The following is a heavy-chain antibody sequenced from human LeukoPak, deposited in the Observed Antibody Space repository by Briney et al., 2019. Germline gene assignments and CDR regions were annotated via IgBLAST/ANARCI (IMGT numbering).Heavy chain of an antibody. CDR3: ARTAGGHLINYYYYYMDV. CDR2: INPNSGGT. V-gene: IGHV1-2*02. CDR1: GYTFTDYY. J-gene: IGHJ6*03. Sequence: GASVKVSCKASGYTFTDYYMHWVRQAPGQGLEWMGWINPNSGGTNYAQKFQGRVTMTRDTSISTAYMELSRLISEDTAVYYCARTAGGHLINYYYYYMDVWGKGTTVTISS. D-gene: IGHD2-8*01.